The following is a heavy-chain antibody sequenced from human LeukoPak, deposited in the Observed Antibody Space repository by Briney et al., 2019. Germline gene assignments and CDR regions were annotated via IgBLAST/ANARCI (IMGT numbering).Heavy chain of an antibody. CDR3: ARDATYYYDSSGYFLDDAFDI. J-gene: IGHJ3*02. CDR1: GGTFSSYA. D-gene: IGHD3-22*01. CDR2: IIPILGIA. V-gene: IGHV1-69*04. Sequence: SVKVSCKASGGTFSSYAISWVRQAPGQGLEWMGRIIPILGIANYAQKFQGRVTITADKSTSTAYMELSSLRSEDTAVYYCARDATYYYDSSGYFLDDAFDIWGQGTMVTVSS.